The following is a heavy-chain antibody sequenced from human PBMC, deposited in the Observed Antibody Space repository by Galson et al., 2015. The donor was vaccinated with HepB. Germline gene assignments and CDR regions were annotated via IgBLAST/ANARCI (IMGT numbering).Heavy chain of an antibody. CDR1: GFNFNSFS. CDR2: ISSSGSVL. D-gene: IGHD3-9*01. CDR3: ARDRRRALRYFDWSSGAFDL. J-gene: IGHJ4*02. Sequence: SLRLSCAASGFNFNSFSMNWVRQAPGKGLEWVSYISSSGSVLFYADSVKGRLTISTDKAKKSLFLQMSSLRAEDTAVYYCARDRRRALRYFDWSSGAFDLWGQGTLVTVSS. V-gene: IGHV3-48*01.